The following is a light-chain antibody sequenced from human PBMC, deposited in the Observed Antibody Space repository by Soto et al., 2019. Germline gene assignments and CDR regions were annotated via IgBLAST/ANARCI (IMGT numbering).Light chain of an antibody. CDR3: CSHAGGSSWV. CDR1: SGDVRAYDR. V-gene: IGLV2-11*01. Sequence: QSALTQPRSVSGSPGQSVTISCTGTSGDVRAYDRVSWYQHHPTKAPKLIIYDVTNRPSGVPYRFSGSKSGSTASLTISGLQAEDEADYYCCSHAGGSSWVFGGGTKLTVL. J-gene: IGLJ3*02. CDR2: DVT.